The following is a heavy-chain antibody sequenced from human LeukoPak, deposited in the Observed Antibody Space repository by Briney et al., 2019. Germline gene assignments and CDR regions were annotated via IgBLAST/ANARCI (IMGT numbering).Heavy chain of an antibody. CDR3: ARDEDGMDV. Sequence: SQILSLTYAISGDSVSSNSGAWNWIRQSPSRGLEWLGRTYYRSKWYNDYEPSVRSRITINPDTSKNQFSLQLNSVTPEDTAVYYCARDEDGMDVWGQGIMVTVSS. CDR1: GDSVSSNSGA. J-gene: IGHJ6*02. CDR2: TYYRSKWYN. V-gene: IGHV6-1*01.